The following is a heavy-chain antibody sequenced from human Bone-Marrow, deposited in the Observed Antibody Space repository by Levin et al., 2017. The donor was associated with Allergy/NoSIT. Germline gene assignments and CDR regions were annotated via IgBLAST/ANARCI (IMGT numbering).Heavy chain of an antibody. CDR1: GGSILKNY. J-gene: IGHJ3*02. V-gene: IGHV4-4*07. CDR2: IYTSGIT. CDR3: ARDPSRYIERIHDAFDI. Sequence: MSSETLSLTCTVSGGSILKNYWSWIRQPAGKGLEWIGRIYTSGITNYNPSLRGRVTMSVDTSTNQFSLKLNSVTAADTAVYYCARDPSRYIERIHDAFDIWGQGTMVTVSS. D-gene: IGHD3-9*01.